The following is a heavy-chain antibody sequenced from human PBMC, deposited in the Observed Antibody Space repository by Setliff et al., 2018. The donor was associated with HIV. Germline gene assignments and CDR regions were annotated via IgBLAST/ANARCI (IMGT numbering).Heavy chain of an antibody. CDR1: GYTFTSYY. D-gene: IGHD2-2*01. V-gene: IGHV1-46*01. CDR3: ARGLGYCSSTSCSVGYYGMDV. Sequence: ASVMVSCKASGYTFTSYYMHWVRQAPGQGLEWMGMVYPSDGSTSYAQKFQGRVTMTRDTSTSTIYMELNSLTSEDTAVYYCARGLGYCSSTSCSVGYYGMDVWGQGTTVTVSS. CDR2: VYPSDGST. J-gene: IGHJ6*02.